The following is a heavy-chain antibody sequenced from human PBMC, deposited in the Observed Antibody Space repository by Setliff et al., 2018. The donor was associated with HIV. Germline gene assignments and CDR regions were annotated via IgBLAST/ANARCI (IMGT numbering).Heavy chain of an antibody. CDR1: GFNFTNYW. J-gene: IGHJ3*01. D-gene: IGHD1-26*01. V-gene: IGHV5-51*01. Sequence: GESLKISCRGSGFNFTNYWIGWVRQMPGKGLEWMGIVYPGDSDARYSPSFRGHFTTSADKSITTAYLQWSSLKASDTAMYYCAKRRASGSLLDTFDVWGQGTMVTVSS. CDR2: VYPGDSDA. CDR3: AKRRASGSLLDTFDV.